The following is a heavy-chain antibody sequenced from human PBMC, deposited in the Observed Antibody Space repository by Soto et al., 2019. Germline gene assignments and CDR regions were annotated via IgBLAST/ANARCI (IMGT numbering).Heavy chain of an antibody. J-gene: IGHJ4*02. CDR2: ISSVSSYI. V-gene: IGHV3-21*01. CDR1: GVTFSTYT. Sequence: AGCIGLSSAASGVTFSTYTMNWVRKAPGKGLEWISSISSVSSYIYYAGSVKGRFTISRDNAKNSLFMQMNSLRADDTAVSYCALDILSGGAYPDSWGQGTTVPVSS. D-gene: IGHD3-10*01. CDR3: ALDILSGGAYPDS.